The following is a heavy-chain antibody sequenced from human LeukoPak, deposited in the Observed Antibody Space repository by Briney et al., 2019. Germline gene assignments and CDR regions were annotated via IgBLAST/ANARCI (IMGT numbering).Heavy chain of an antibody. Sequence: GGSLRLSCAASGFTFGTYAMSWVRQAPEKGLEWVSAISGSGGTTKYADSVNGRFTISRDNSKNTLYLQMNSLSADDTAVYYCAKPYSTSWYHLAGSWGQGTLVTVSS. J-gene: IGHJ5*02. D-gene: IGHD6-13*01. V-gene: IGHV3-23*01. CDR3: AKPYSTSWYHLAGS. CDR1: GFTFGTYA. CDR2: ISGSGGTT.